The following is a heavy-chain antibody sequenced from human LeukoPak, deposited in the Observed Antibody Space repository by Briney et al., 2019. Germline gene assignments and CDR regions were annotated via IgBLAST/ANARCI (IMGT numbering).Heavy chain of an antibody. J-gene: IGHJ4*02. CDR2: ISGSGGST. D-gene: IGHD3-10*01. CDR1: GFTFSSYA. CDR3: ARESSGVLGFDS. Sequence: GGSLRLSCAASGFTFSSYAMSWVRQAPGKGLEWVSGISGSGGSTYYADSVKGRFTISRDNSKNTLYLQMNSLRAEDTAVYYCARESSGVLGFDSWGQGTLVTVSS. V-gene: IGHV3-23*01.